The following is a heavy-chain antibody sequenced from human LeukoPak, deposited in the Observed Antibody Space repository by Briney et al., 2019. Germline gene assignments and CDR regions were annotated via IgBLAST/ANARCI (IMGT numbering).Heavy chain of an antibody. CDR2: ISYDGSNK. J-gene: IGHJ6*02. Sequence: GRSLRLSCAASGFTFSSYAMHWVRQAPGKGLEWVAVISYDGSNKYYADSVKGRFTISRDNSKNTLYLQMNSLRAEDTAVYYCARTDPGSGYDFVGRWGYYYYGMDVWGQGTTVTVSS. D-gene: IGHD5-12*01. CDR1: GFTFSSYA. V-gene: IGHV3-30-3*01. CDR3: ARTDPGSGYDFVGRWGYYYYGMDV.